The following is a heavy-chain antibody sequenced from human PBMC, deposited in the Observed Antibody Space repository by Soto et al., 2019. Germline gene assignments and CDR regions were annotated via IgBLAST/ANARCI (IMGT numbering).Heavy chain of an antibody. CDR2: IRNKANSYTT. Sequence: PGGSLRLSCAASGFTFSDHYMDWVRQAPGKRLEWVGRIRNKANSYTTENAESVEGRFIISRDDSKNTLYLQMNSLKTEYTAVYYCTTDHSPYYDSSGYYYWGQGTLVTVSS. D-gene: IGHD3-22*01. CDR1: GFTFSDHY. J-gene: IGHJ4*02. CDR3: TTDHSPYYDSSGYYY. V-gene: IGHV3-72*01.